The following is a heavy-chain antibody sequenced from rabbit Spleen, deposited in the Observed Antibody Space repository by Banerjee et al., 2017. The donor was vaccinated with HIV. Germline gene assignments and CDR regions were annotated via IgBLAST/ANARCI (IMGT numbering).Heavy chain of an antibody. V-gene: IGHV1S45*01. CDR2: IYTGNGHT. CDR3: ARDAGSYDYIDVYFNL. D-gene: IGHD8-1*01. CDR1: GFSFSSSYD. Sequence: QEQLVESGGGLVQPEGSLTLTCTASGFSFSSSYDMCWVRQAPGKGLEWIGCIYTGNGHTHYASWAKGRFTISKTSSTTVTLQMTSLTAADTATYFCARDAGSYDYIDVYFNLWGPGTLVTVS. J-gene: IGHJ4*01.